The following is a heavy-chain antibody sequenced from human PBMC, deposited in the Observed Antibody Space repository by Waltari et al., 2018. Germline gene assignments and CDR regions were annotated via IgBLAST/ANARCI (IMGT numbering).Heavy chain of an antibody. CDR2: IKPEGGEG. CDR3: VRGGGVLDY. V-gene: IGHV3-7*01. J-gene: IGHJ4*02. D-gene: IGHD3-16*01. Sequence: EVQLVESGGGLVQPGGSLRLSCAASGFTFSAFWMSWARQAPGRGPGWLGNIKPEGGEGYCVDSVGGRFTISRDNAKNSLFLQMNGLGVEDTAVYHCVRGGGVLDYWGPGTLVTVSS. CDR1: GFTFSAFW.